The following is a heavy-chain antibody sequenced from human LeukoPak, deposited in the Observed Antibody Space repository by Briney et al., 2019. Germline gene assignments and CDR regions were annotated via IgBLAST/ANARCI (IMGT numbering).Heavy chain of an antibody. V-gene: IGHV4-34*01. CDR1: GGSCSDYY. Sequence: SESLSLTCAVYGGSCSDYYCSWIRQPPGKGLEWIGEIHPYGTFYYNSSLKSRLTISIDTSKSQFSLRLTSVTAADTAFYYCARGRDRSKAGDHWGQGTLVTVSS. J-gene: IGHJ4*02. D-gene: IGHD5-24*01. CDR2: IHPYGTF. CDR3: ARGRDRSKAGDH.